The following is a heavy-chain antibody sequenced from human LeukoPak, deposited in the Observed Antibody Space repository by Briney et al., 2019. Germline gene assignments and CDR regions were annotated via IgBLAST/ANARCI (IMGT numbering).Heavy chain of an antibody. CDR1: GFTFSSYE. CDR3: ARGSSATWIDNWFDP. CDR2: MTSNGGST. J-gene: IGHJ5*02. V-gene: IGHV3-64*01. D-gene: IGHD5-12*01. Sequence: GGSLRLSCAASGFTFSSYEMNWVRQAPGKGLEYVSGMTSNGGSTCYANSVKGRFTISRDNSKNTLYLQMGSLRAEDMAVYYCARGSSATWIDNWFDPWGQGTLVTVSS.